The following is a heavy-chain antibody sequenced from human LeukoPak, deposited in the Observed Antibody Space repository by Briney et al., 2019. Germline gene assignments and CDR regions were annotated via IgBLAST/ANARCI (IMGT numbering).Heavy chain of an antibody. Sequence: SETLSLTCTVSGYSISSAYSWGWIRQPPGKGLESIGSILHSGSTYSNPALKSRVTISIDTSKNQFSLKLTAVTAADTAVYYCAREARFFDYWGQGTLVTVSS. CDR1: GYSISSAYS. CDR2: ILHSGST. CDR3: AREARFFDY. D-gene: IGHD3-3*01. V-gene: IGHV4-38-2*02. J-gene: IGHJ4*02.